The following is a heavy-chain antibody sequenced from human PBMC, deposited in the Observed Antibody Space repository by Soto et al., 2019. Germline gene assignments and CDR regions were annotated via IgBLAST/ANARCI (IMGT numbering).Heavy chain of an antibody. D-gene: IGHD6-13*01. CDR3: ARGSMSSSSMGDY. V-gene: IGHV4-30-4*01. J-gene: IGHJ4*02. CDR1: GGSISSGDYY. Sequence: PSGTLXLTCSVPGGSISSGDYYWSWIRQPPGKGLEWIGYIYYSGSTYYNPSLKSRVTISVDTSKNQFSLKLSSVTAADTAVYYCARGSMSSSSMGDYWGQGTLGTVSS. CDR2: IYYSGST.